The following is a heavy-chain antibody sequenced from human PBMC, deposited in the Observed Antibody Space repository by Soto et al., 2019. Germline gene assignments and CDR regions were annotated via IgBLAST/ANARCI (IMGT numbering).Heavy chain of an antibody. V-gene: IGHV1-18*01. Sequence: ASVKVSCKASGYTFHNYGISWVRQVPGQGLEWMGWISGYNGNTNYAPKIQGRVTVTRDSSTATFYMELRRLRSEDTAVYYCARSGYANPHFDYWGQGTLVTVSS. CDR2: ISGYNGNT. CDR1: GYTFHNYG. D-gene: IGHD3-3*01. J-gene: IGHJ4*02. CDR3: ARSGYANPHFDY.